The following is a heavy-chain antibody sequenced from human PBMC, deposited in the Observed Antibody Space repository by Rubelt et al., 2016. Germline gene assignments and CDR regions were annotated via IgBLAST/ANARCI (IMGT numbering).Heavy chain of an antibody. J-gene: IGHJ4*02. D-gene: IGHD3/OR15-3a*01. CDR2: IFYSGTT. CDR1: GGSINSFY. Sequence: QLQESGPGLVKPSETLSLTCTVSGGSINSFYWTWIRQPPGKGLEWIGYIFYSGTTDYNPSLKSRVTISGDTSKNQFSLNLGSVTAADTAVYYCASGTVYFDNWGQGTLVTVSS. V-gene: IGHV4-59*01. CDR3: ASGTVYFDN.